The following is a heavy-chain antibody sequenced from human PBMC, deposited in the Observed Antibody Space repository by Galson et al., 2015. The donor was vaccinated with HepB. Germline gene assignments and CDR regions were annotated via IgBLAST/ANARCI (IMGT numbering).Heavy chain of an antibody. CDR1: GFTFDDYA. CDR3: AKDMGGSYRPGFDY. D-gene: IGHD1-26*01. V-gene: IGHV3-9*01. J-gene: IGHJ4*02. Sequence: SLRLSCAASGFTFDDYAMHWVRQAPGKGLEWVSGISWNSGSIGYADSVKGRFTISRDNAKNSLYLQMNSLRAEDTALYYCAKDMGGSYRPGFDYWGQGTLVTVSS. CDR2: ISWNSGSI.